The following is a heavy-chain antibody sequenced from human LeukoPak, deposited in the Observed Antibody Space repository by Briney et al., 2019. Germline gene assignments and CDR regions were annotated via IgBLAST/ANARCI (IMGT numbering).Heavy chain of an antibody. J-gene: IGHJ5*02. CDR2: INPSGGST. CDR1: GYTFTSYY. Sequence: ASVKVSCKASGYTFTSYYMHWVRQAPGQGLEWMGIINPSGGSTSYAQKLQGRVTMTTDTSTSTAYMELRSLRSDDTAVYYCARVPPYCSSTSCHNWFDPWGQGTLVTVSS. V-gene: IGHV1-46*01. CDR3: ARVPPYCSSTSCHNWFDP. D-gene: IGHD2-2*01.